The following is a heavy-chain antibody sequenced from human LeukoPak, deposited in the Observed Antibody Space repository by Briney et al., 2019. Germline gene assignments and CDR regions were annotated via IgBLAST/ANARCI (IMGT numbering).Heavy chain of an antibody. CDR3: AREVGPRGYFDY. CDR1: GGSISSYY. J-gene: IGHJ4*02. D-gene: IGHD5-12*01. Sequence: SETLSLTCTVSGGSISSYYWSWIRQPPGKGLEWIGYIYYSGSTNYNPSLKSRVTISVDTSKNQFSLKLSSVTAADTAVYYCAREVGPRGYFDYWGQGTLVTVSS. CDR2: IYYSGST. V-gene: IGHV4-59*01.